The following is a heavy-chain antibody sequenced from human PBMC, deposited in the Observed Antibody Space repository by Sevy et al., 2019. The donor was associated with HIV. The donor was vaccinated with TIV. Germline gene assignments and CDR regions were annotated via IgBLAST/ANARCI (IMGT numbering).Heavy chain of an antibody. CDR3: AGGARGSTGYYYYYYYMDV. J-gene: IGHJ6*03. CDR2: IYYSGST. V-gene: IGHV4-59*01. CDR1: GGSISSYY. Sequence: SETLSLTCTVSGGSISSYYWSWIRQPPGKGLEWIGYIYYSGSTNYNPSLKSRVTISVDTSKNQFSLKLSSVTAADTAVYYCAGGARGSTGYYYYYYYMDVWGKGTTVTVSS. D-gene: IGHD3-10*01.